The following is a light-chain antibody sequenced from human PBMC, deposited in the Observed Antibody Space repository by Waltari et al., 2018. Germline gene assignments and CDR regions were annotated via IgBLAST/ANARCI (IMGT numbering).Light chain of an antibody. CDR1: NSNVGIIY. CDR3: AAWDVSLRGI. V-gene: IGLV1-47*01. Sequence: QSVLTQPPSVSGAPGRRVTISCSGSNSNVGIIYVSWFQHVPGAAPRLLIYRNNQRPSGVPDRFSGSKSGSSASLAISGLRSEDDADYYCAAWDVSLRGIFGTGTRVTVL. J-gene: IGLJ1*01. CDR2: RNN.